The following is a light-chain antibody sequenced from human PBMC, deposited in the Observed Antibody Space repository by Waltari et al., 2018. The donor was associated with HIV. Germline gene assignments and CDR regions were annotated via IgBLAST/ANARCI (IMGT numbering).Light chain of an antibody. CDR1: EDINEC. CDR3: QQLNTYPPDT. Sequence: IQLTQSPSFLSASIGDRVTITCRASEDINECLAWYQQKPGVAPKLLIYAASTLEDEVPSRFSGSGSGTDFTLTISSLQPEDFATYFCQQLNTYPPDTFGPGTKLEI. V-gene: IGKV1-9*01. CDR2: AAS. J-gene: IGKJ2*01.